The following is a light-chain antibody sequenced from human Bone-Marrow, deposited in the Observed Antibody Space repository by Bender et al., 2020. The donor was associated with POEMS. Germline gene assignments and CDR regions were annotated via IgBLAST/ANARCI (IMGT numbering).Light chain of an antibody. V-gene: IGLV2-14*03. Sequence: QSALTQPASVSGSPGQSITISCTGTSGDVGGYNYVSWYQQHPGKAPKLVIYDVSNRPSGVSDRFSGSKSGNTASLTISGLQAVDEADYYCSSYTSSRTYVFGGGTKLTVL. CDR2: DVS. J-gene: IGLJ3*02. CDR3: SSYTSSRTYV. CDR1: SGDVGGYNY.